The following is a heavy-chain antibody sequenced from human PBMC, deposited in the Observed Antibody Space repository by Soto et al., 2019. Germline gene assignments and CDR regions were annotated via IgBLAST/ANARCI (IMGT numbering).Heavy chain of an antibody. D-gene: IGHD3-10*01. CDR2: ISDTGHT. CDR3: AKDRLWFGRATEDY. V-gene: IGHV3-23*01. CDR1: GFLFRSFA. J-gene: IGHJ4*02. Sequence: EVQLLESGGGLVQPGGSLRLSCAGSGFLFRSFAMSWVRQAPGKGLEWVSGISDTGHTYYADSVMGRFTISRDNSENTLYLKMTALRAEDAGTYCCAKDRLWFGRATEDYWGQGILVTVSS.